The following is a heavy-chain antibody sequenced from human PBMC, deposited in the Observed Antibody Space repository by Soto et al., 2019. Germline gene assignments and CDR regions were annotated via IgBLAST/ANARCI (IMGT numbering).Heavy chain of an antibody. J-gene: IGHJ4*02. Sequence: QVQLVESGGGVVQPGGSLRLSCATSGFLFSGYAMHWVRQTPGKGLEWVAVISYDGKEKYYADSAEGRFTISRESSGVTLYLQMSSLRVEDTAVYYCVRGRGLAARPQHLDHWGQGTLVTVSS. CDR3: VRGRGLAARPQHLDH. V-gene: IGHV3-30*04. CDR1: GFLFSGYA. D-gene: IGHD6-6*01. CDR2: ISYDGKEK.